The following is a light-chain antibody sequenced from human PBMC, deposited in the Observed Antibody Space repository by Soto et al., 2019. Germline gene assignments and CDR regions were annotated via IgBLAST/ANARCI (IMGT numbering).Light chain of an antibody. CDR1: SSDVGGYNY. Sequence: QSALTQPASVSGSPGQSITISCTGTSSDVGGYNYVSWYQHHPGKAPKLMIYDVSNRPSGVSNRFSGSKSGNTASLTISGVQAEDEASYYCSSYTTRATVVFGGWTKVTVL. CDR2: DVS. J-gene: IGLJ3*02. V-gene: IGLV2-14*03. CDR3: SSYTTRATVV.